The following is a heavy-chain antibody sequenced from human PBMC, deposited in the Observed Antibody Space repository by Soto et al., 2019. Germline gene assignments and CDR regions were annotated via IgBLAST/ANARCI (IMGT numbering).Heavy chain of an antibody. CDR3: ARSIRSRIAARLKGFWFDP. D-gene: IGHD6-6*01. J-gene: IGHJ5*02. CDR2: MNPNSGNT. V-gene: IGHV1-8*01. CDR1: GYTFTSYD. Sequence: ASVKVSCKASGYTFTSYDINWVRQATGQGLEWMGWMNPNSGNTGYAQKFQGRVTMTRNTSISTAYMELSSLRSEDTAVYYCARSIRSRIAARLKGFWFDPWGQGTLVTVSS.